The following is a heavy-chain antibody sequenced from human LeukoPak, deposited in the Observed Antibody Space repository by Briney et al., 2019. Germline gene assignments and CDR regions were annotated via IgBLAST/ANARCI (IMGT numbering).Heavy chain of an antibody. D-gene: IGHD2-21*02. V-gene: IGHV3-23*01. Sequence: GGSLRLSRGASGFIFKNYAKSWVRQAPGKGRVWVSAISGSGSTYYADSVKGRFTISRDNSKNTLYLQMKSLRAEDTALYYCAKGDCGGDCYSFDYWGQGTLVTVSS. CDR2: ISGSGST. J-gene: IGHJ4*02. CDR1: GFIFKNYA. CDR3: AKGDCGGDCYSFDY.